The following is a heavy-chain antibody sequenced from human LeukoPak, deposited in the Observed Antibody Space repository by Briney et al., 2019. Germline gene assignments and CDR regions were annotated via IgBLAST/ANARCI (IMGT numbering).Heavy chain of an antibody. V-gene: IGHV4-4*02. CDR3: ARASYSYDINGWVPFDY. J-gene: IGHJ4*02. CDR1: GGSISSSNW. D-gene: IGHD3-22*01. CDR2: IYHSGST. Sequence: SETLSLTCAVSGGSISSSNWWSWVRQPPGKGLEWIGEIYHSGSTNYNPSLKSRVTISVDKSKNQFSLKLSSVTAADTAVYYCARASYSYDINGWVPFDYWGQGTLVTVSS.